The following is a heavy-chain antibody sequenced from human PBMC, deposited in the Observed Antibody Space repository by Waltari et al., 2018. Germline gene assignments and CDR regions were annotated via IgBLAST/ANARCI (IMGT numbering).Heavy chain of an antibody. V-gene: IGHV3-74*02. D-gene: IGHD3-3*01. J-gene: IGHJ4*02. CDR1: GFTFSSYW. Sequence: EVQLVESGGGLVQPGGSLRLSCAASGFTFSSYWMHWVRQAPGKGLVWVSRIRSDGSTTNYADSVKGRFTISRDNAKNTLYLQMNSLRAEDTGVYYCAKSPYYDFWTGYDQWGQGTLVNVSS. CDR3: AKSPYYDFWTGYDQ. CDR2: IRSDGSTT.